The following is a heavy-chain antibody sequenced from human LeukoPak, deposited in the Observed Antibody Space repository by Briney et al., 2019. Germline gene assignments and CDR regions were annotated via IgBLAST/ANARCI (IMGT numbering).Heavy chain of an antibody. D-gene: IGHD6-19*01. J-gene: IGHJ4*02. CDR3: ARGVRIAVAGNIDY. CDR1: GFSFSSYW. V-gene: IGHV3-74*01. CDR2: INNDGSST. Sequence: GGSLRLSCAASGFSFSSYWMHWVRQAPGKGLVWVSRINNDGSSTSYADSVKGRFTISRDNAKNTLYLQMNSLRAEDTAVYYCARGVRIAVAGNIDYWGQGTLVTVSS.